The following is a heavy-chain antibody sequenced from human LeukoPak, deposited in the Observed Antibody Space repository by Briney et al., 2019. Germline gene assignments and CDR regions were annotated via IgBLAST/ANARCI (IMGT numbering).Heavy chain of an antibody. V-gene: IGHV3-15*01. Sequence: GGSLRLSCAASGFTFSSYSMNWVRQAPGKGLEWVGRIKRNSDGGTTDYAAPVKGRFIISRDDSRNTLYLQLNSLQTEDTAVYYCTPGVGDYWGQGTLVTVSS. CDR3: TPGVGDY. CDR2: IKRNSDGGTT. J-gene: IGHJ4*02. CDR1: GFTFSSYS. D-gene: IGHD2-15*01.